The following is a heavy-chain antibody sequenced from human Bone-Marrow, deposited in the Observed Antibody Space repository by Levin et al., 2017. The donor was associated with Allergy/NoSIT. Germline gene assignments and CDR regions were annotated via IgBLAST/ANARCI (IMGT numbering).Heavy chain of an antibody. CDR1: GYIFGNYG. J-gene: IGHJ6*02. CDR3: AGDWGQAYDMDV. D-gene: IGHD3-16*01. CDR2: ITGDIRTI. Sequence: GESLKISCAGSGYIFGNYGMDWVRQAPGKGLEWVSYITGDIRTIYYGDSVNGRFTIFRDNVKNLLYLQMNSLRVEDSARYCCAGDWGQAYDMDVWGQGTTVTVSS. V-gene: IGHV3-48*04.